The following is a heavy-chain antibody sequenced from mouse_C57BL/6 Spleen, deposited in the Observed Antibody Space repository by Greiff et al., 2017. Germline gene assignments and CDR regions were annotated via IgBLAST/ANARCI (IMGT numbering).Heavy chain of an antibody. CDR1: GYTFTSYW. J-gene: IGHJ2*01. CDR3: ARKSVAGNY. D-gene: IGHD1-1*01. V-gene: IGHV1-61*01. CDR2: IYPSDSET. Sequence: QVQLQQSGAELVRPGSSVKLSCKASGYTFTSYWMDWVKQRPGQGLEWIGNIYPSDSETHYNQKFKDKATLTVDKSSSTAYMQLSSLTSEDSAVYYCARKSVAGNYWGQGTTLTVSS.